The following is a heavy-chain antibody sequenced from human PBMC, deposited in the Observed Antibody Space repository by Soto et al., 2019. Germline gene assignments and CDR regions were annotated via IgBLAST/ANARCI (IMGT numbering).Heavy chain of an antibody. D-gene: IGHD6-19*01. V-gene: IGHV3-53*01. J-gene: IGHJ4*02. CDR2: IYSGGST. CDR1: GFTVSSNY. CDR3: ARDSGYSSGWYQGVFDY. Sequence: GESLKISCAASGFTVSSNYMTWVRQAPGKGLEWVSVIYSGGSTYYADSVKGRFTISRDNSKNTLWLQMNSLRAEDTAVYYCARDSGYSSGWYQGVFDYWGQGTLVTVSS.